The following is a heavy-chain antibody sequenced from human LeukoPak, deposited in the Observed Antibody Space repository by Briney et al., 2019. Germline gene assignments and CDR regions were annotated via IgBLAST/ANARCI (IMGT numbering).Heavy chain of an antibody. D-gene: IGHD1-20*01. CDR1: GFNFSSYS. CDR2: ISSRSSTI. Sequence: QPGGSLRLSCAASGFNFSSYSMNWVRQPPGKGLEWVSYISSRSSTIYYADSVKGRFTISRDNAKNSMYLQMKSLRDEDTAVYYCARELPLRRITGTTDYWGQGTLVTVSS. J-gene: IGHJ4*02. CDR3: ARELPLRRITGTTDY. V-gene: IGHV3-48*02.